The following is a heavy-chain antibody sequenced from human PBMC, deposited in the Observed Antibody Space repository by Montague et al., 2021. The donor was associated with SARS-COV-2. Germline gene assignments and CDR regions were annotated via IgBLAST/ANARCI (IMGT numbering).Heavy chain of an antibody. Sequence: SETLSLTCAVSGGSITSENCWSWFLQPPGKVLLWIAETHHCGGTNYNPSLRSRVTILLDNSKNQLSLLLTSVTAADTATYYCASHPVWKQLCTWGQGTLVSVSS. CDR1: GGSITSENC. CDR3: ASHPVWKQLCT. D-gene: IGHD6-13*01. J-gene: IGHJ4*02. V-gene: IGHV4-4*02. CDR2: THHCGGT.